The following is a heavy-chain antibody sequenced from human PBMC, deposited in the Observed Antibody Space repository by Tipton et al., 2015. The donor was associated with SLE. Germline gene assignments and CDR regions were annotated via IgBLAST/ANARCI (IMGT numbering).Heavy chain of an antibody. Sequence: SLRLSCAASGFTFNAYRMSWVRQAPGKGLEWVSSISSRSSYIDYADSVKGRFTISRDNSKNTLYLQMNSLRAEDTAVYYCAQDLRGGACFDYWGQGTLVTVSS. J-gene: IGHJ4*02. V-gene: IGHV3-21*01. CDR2: ISSRSSYI. CDR3: AQDLRGGACFDY. CDR1: GFTFNAYR. D-gene: IGHD3-16*01.